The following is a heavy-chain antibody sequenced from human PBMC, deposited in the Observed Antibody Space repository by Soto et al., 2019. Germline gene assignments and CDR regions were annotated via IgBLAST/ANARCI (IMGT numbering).Heavy chain of an antibody. V-gene: IGHV4-30-4*01. CDR3: ARDNGVGP. CDR2: IYDSGRT. D-gene: IGHD2-8*01. Sequence: QVQLQESGPGLVKPSQTLSLTCTVSGGSISSGDYYWSWIRQPPGKGLEWIGYIYDSGRTYYNSSLKSRVNITLDTSKHQFSLKLTSVTAADTAVYYCARDNGVGPWGQGTLVTVSS. CDR1: GGSISSGDYY. J-gene: IGHJ5*02.